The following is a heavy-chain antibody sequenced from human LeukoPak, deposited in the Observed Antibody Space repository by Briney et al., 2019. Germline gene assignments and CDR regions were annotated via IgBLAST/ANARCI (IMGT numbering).Heavy chain of an antibody. V-gene: IGHV5-51*01. Sequence: GESLKISCKGSGYIFTKYWIGWVRQLPGKGLEWMGIIYPGDSDTKYSPSFEGQVSISADKSISTAYLQWSSLKASDTAMYYCARLSAVAGTCDYWGQGTLVTVSS. D-gene: IGHD6-19*01. J-gene: IGHJ4*02. CDR1: GYIFTKYW. CDR3: ARLSAVAGTCDY. CDR2: IYPGDSDT.